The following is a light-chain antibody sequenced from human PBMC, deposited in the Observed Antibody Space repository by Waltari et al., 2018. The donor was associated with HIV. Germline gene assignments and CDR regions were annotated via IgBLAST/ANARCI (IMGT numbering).Light chain of an antibody. CDR3: ASNRLDYTLI. CDR1: STDSRFYQY. Sequence: QSALTQPASVSGFLGQSINISCTGISTDSRFYQYVSWYQQYPGKIPRLIIFDINNRPSGVSAHVSGSRSGNSASLTFSGLQSGDEAHYYCASNRLDYTLIFGGGTKLTVL. V-gene: IGLV2-14*03. CDR2: DIN. J-gene: IGLJ2*01.